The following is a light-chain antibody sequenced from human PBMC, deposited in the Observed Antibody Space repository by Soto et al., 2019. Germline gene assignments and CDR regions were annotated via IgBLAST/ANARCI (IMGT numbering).Light chain of an antibody. V-gene: IGKV3-20*01. J-gene: IGKJ1*01. CDR3: QQYGSSPRT. CDR1: QSVSSSY. Sequence: EIMLTQSPGTLSLSPGERATLSCRASQSVSSSYLAWYQQKPGQAPRLLIYGASSRATGIPERFSGSGSVTDFTLTISRLEPEDFAVYFCQQYGSSPRTFGQGTKVDIK. CDR2: GAS.